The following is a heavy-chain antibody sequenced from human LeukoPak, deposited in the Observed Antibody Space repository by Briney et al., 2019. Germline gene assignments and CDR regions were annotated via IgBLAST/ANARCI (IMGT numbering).Heavy chain of an antibody. Sequence: SETLSPTCTVSGGAISTYYWSWIPQPPGTGVRWIGYMCYSESTNYYPYPKSRVTISVDASKNQFSLNLSSVTAADAAVYDCARPLEQLWPLDAFDIWGQGTMVTVSS. V-gene: IGHV4-59*08. CDR2: MCYSEST. CDR1: GGAISTYY. CDR3: ARPLEQLWPLDAFDI. J-gene: IGHJ3*02. D-gene: IGHD5-18*01.